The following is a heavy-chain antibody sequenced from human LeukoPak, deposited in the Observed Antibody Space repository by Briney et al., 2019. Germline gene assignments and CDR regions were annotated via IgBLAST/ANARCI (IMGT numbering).Heavy chain of an antibody. CDR1: GGSISSNNW. Sequence: SETLSLTCAVSGGSISSNNWWIWVRQSPEKGLEWIGEIYHDGSTNYNPSLKSRVTISMDKSKNQLSLKLNFVTAADTAVYYCARDRGGYTYSYDYWGQGTLVTVSS. D-gene: IGHD5-18*01. CDR2: IYHDGST. V-gene: IGHV4-4*02. CDR3: ARDRGGYTYSYDY. J-gene: IGHJ4*02.